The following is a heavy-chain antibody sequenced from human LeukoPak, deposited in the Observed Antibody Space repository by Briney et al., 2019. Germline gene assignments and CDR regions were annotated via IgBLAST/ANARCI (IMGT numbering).Heavy chain of an antibody. Sequence: SVKVSCKASGGTFSSYAISWVRQAPGQGLEWMGGIIHIFGTANYAQKFQGRVTITADESTSTAYMELSSLRSEDTAVYYCARGPAYSSGWYGDYYYYMDVWGKGTTVTVSS. J-gene: IGHJ6*03. D-gene: IGHD6-19*01. CDR2: IIHIFGTA. V-gene: IGHV1-69*01. CDR1: GGTFSSYA. CDR3: ARGPAYSSGWYGDYYYYMDV.